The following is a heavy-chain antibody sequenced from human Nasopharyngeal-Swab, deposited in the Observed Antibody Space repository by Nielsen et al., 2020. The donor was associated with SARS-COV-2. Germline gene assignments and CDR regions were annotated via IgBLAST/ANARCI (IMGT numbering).Heavy chain of an antibody. Sequence: VRQIPGKGLEWVSSISSSSSYIYYADSVKGRFTISRDNAKNSLYLQMNSLRAEDTAVYYCARAQNVLRFLEWAQPFDYWGQGTLVTVSS. CDR2: ISSSSSYI. V-gene: IGHV3-21*01. J-gene: IGHJ4*02. CDR3: ARAQNVLRFLEWAQPFDY. D-gene: IGHD3-3*01.